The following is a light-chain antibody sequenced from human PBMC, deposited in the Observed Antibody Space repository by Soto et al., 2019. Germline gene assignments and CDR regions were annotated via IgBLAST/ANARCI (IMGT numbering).Light chain of an antibody. CDR1: QSVSSSY. V-gene: IGKV3-20*01. Sequence: ETVLTQSPGTLSLSPGERATLSCRASQSVSSSYLGWYQQKPGQAPRLLIYGASSRATGIPDRFSGSGSGTDFTLTISRLEPEYFAVYYCQQYGSSPWTFGQGTKVEIK. CDR2: GAS. J-gene: IGKJ1*01. CDR3: QQYGSSPWT.